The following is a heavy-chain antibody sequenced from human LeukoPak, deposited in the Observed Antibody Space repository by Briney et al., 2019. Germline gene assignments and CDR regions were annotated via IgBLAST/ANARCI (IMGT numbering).Heavy chain of an antibody. Sequence: SETLSLTCTVSGGSISSYYWSWIRLPPGKGLERIGYLSKSGNTNYSPSLKSRVTIFVDTSKNQFFLNLSSVTAADTAVYYCARARYVNSFYAFDIWGQGTLLTVSS. D-gene: IGHD3-9*01. CDR3: ARARYVNSFYAFDI. CDR2: LSKSGNT. V-gene: IGHV4-59*01. J-gene: IGHJ3*02. CDR1: GGSISSYY.